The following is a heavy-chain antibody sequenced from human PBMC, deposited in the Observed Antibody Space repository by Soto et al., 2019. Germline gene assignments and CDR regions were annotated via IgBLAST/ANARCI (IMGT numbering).Heavy chain of an antibody. V-gene: IGHV4-34*01. J-gene: IGHJ6*02. CDR1: GGSFSGYY. Sequence: PSETLSLTCAVYGGSFSGYYWSWIRQPPGKGLEWIGEINHSGSTNYNPSLKSRVTISVDTSKNQFSLKLSSVTAADTAVYYCARGFVGRNYYYYYGMDVWGQGTTVTVSS. CDR2: INHSGST. CDR3: ARGFVGRNYYYYYGMDV.